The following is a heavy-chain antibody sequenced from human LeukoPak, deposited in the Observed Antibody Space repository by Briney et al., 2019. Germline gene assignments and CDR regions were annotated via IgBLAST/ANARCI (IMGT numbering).Heavy chain of an antibody. J-gene: IGHJ5*02. V-gene: IGHV1-18*01. CDR3: ARVFKVVVPAAMEAIWFDP. Sequence: ASVKVSCKASGYTFTSYGISWVRQAPGQGLEWMGWISAYNGNTNYAQKLQGRVTMTTDTSTSTAYMELRSLRSDDTAVYYCARVFKVVVPAAMEAIWFDPWGQGTLVTVSS. CDR2: ISAYNGNT. CDR1: GYTFTSYG. D-gene: IGHD2-2*01.